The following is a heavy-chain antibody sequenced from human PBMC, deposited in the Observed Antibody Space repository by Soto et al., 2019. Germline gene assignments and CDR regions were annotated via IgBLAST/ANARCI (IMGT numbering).Heavy chain of an antibody. D-gene: IGHD3-10*01. CDR2: IYYSGST. Sequence: SETLSLTCAVSGGSISSSSYYWAWNRQPPGKGLEWIGSIYYSGSTYYNPSLKSRVTISVDTSKNQFSLKLSSVTAADTAVYYCARHGYNYGSGSVPQFGYWGQGTLVTVSS. J-gene: IGHJ4*02. V-gene: IGHV4-39*01. CDR3: ARHGYNYGSGSVPQFGY. CDR1: GGSISSSSYY.